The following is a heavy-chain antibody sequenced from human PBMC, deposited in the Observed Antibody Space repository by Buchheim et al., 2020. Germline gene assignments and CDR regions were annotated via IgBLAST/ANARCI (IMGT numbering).Heavy chain of an antibody. V-gene: IGHV3-21*01. J-gene: IGHJ4*02. CDR3: ARDMWDFDL. D-gene: IGHD1-26*01. Sequence: EVQLVESGGGLVRPGGSLRLSCTASGFTFSSYSMNWVRQAPGKGLEWVSSISSSSDYTYYADSLKGRFTISRDNAKNSLFLQMHSLGADDTAVYYCARDMWDFDLWGQGTL. CDR2: ISSSSDYT. CDR1: GFTFSSYS.